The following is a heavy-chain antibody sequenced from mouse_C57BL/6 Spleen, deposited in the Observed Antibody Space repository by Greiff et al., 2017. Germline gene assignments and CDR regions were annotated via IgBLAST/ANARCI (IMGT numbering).Heavy chain of an antibody. J-gene: IGHJ2*01. CDR2: INPYNGDT. D-gene: IGHD1-1*01. CDR3: ARGYGYSDY. CDR1: GYSFTGYF. V-gene: IGHV1-37*01. Sequence: VQLQQSGPELVTPGASVRISCKASGYSFTGYFMNWVQQSPGKSLEWIGRINPYNGDTFYNQKFKGKATLTVDKSSSTAHMERLSPTTEDFADYYCARGYGYSDYWGQGTTLTVSS.